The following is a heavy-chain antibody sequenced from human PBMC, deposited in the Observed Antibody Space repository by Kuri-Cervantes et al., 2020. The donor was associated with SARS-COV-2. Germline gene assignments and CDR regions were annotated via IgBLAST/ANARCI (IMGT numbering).Heavy chain of an antibody. CDR3: ARHYYDSSGYIPNDY. CDR2: ISGSGGST. Sequence: GGSLRLSCAASGFTFSSYAMSWVRQAPGKGLEWVSAISGSGGSTYYADSVKGRFTISRDNAKNSLYLQMNSLRAEDTAVYYCARHYYDSSGYIPNDYWGQGTLVTVSS. D-gene: IGHD3-22*01. J-gene: IGHJ4*02. V-gene: IGHV3-23*01. CDR1: GFTFSSYA.